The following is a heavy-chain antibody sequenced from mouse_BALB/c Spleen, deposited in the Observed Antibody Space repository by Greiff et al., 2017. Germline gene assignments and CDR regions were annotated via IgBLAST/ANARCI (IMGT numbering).Heavy chain of an antibody. CDR2: IHYSGST. J-gene: IGHJ4*01. CDR3: ATLSTVVARDYAMDY. Sequence: EVKVEESGPDLVKPSQSLSLTCTVTGYSITSGYSWHWIRQFPGNKLEWMGYIHYSGSTNYNPSLKSRISITRDTSKNQFFLQLNSVTTEDTATYYCATLSTVVARDYAMDYWGQGTSVTVSS. D-gene: IGHD1-1*01. V-gene: IGHV3-1*02. CDR1: GYSITSGYS.